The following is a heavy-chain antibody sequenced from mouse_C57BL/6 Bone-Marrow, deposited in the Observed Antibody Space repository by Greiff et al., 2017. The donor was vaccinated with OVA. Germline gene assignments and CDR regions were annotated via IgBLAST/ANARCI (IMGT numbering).Heavy chain of an antibody. CDR1: GYTFTSYW. CDR2: IDPSDSYT. J-gene: IGHJ3*01. Sequence: QVQLKQPGAELVMPGASVKLSCKASGYTFTSYWMHWVKQRPGQGLEWIGEIDPSDSYTNYNQKFKGKSTLTVDKSSSTAYMQLSSLTSEDSAVYYCARRGYDYDGFAYWGQGTLVTVSA. CDR3: ARRGYDYDGFAY. D-gene: IGHD2-4*01. V-gene: IGHV1-69*01.